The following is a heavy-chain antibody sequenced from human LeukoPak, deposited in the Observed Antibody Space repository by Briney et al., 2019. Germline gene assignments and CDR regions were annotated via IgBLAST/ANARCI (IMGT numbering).Heavy chain of an antibody. J-gene: IGHJ5*02. Sequence: PGGSLRLSCAASGFTFNSFSMNWVRQAPGKGLEWVSYISSSSSTIYYADSVKGRFTISRDNAKNSLYLQMNSLRAEDTAVYYCAKGSIAVAGYGRNWFDPWGQGTLVTVSS. CDR3: AKGSIAVAGYGRNWFDP. D-gene: IGHD6-19*01. V-gene: IGHV3-48*01. CDR2: ISSSSSTI. CDR1: GFTFNSFS.